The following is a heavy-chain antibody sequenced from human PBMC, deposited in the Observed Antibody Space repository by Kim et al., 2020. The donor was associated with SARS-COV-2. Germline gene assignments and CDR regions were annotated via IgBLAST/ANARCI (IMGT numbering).Heavy chain of an antibody. CDR3: AHTLRYFAWDAFDI. D-gene: IGHD3-9*01. V-gene: IGHV1-3*01. Sequence: SQRFQGRVTITRDTSASTAYMELSSLRSEDTAVYYCAHTLRYFAWDAFDIWGQGTMVTVSS. J-gene: IGHJ3*02.